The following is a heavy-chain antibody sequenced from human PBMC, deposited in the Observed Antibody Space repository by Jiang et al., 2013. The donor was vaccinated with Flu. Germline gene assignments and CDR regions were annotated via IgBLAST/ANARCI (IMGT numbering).Heavy chain of an antibody. D-gene: IGHD3-22*01. CDR2: IYPGDSDT. CDR1: GYSFSTYW. V-gene: IGHV5-51*01. Sequence: GAEVKKPGESLKISCKGSGYSFSTYWIGWVRQMPGKGLEWMGIIYPGDSDTTYSPSFQGQVTVSADKSIATAYLQWSSLKASDTAMYYCASPYYYDSSGYLTGAFDIWGQGTMVTVSS. J-gene: IGHJ3*02. CDR3: ASPYYYDSSGYLTGAFDI.